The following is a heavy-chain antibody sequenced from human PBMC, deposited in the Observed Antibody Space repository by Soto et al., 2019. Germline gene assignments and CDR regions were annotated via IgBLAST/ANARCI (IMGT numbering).Heavy chain of an antibody. CDR1: GFTFSSYD. V-gene: IGHV3-13*05. CDR2: IGTAGDP. J-gene: IGHJ2*01. CDR3: ARWAQGWYFDL. Sequence: GGSLRLSCAASGFTFSSYDMHWVRQATGKGLEWVSAIGTAGDPYYPGSVKDRFTISRENAKNSLYLQMNSLRAGDTAVYYCARWAQGWYFDLWGRGTLVTVSS.